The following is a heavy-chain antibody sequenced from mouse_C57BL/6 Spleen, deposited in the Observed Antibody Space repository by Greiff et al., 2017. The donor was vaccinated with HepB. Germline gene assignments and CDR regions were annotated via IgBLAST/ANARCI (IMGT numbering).Heavy chain of an antibody. Sequence: QVQLQQSGPGLVQPSQSLSITCTVSGFSFTSYGVHWVRQSPGKGLEWMGVIWSGGSTDYNADFISRLSISKDNSKSIVFFKMNSLQADDTAIYYCARNTVTTARYFDGWGTGTTVTVSS. V-gene: IGHV2-2*01. J-gene: IGHJ1*03. CDR2: IWSGGST. CDR3: ARNTVTTARYFDG. D-gene: IGHD1-2*01. CDR1: GFSFTSYG.